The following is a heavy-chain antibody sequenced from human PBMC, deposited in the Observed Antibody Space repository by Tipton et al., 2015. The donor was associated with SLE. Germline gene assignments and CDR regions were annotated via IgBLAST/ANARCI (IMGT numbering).Heavy chain of an antibody. CDR1: GFTFSSYA. CDR3: TSFSTGAF. CDR2: ISYDGSNK. V-gene: IGHV3-30*04. Sequence: SGFTFSSYAMHWVRQAPGKGLEWVAVISYDGSNKYYADSVKGRFTISRDNSKNTLYLQMNSLKTEDTAVYYCTSFSTGAFWGQGTLVTVSS. D-gene: IGHD2-2*01. J-gene: IGHJ4*02.